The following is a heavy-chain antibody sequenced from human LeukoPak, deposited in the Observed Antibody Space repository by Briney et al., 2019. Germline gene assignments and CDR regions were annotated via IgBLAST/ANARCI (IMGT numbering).Heavy chain of an antibody. CDR3: ARDSRVATIFGVVTRKYYYYMDV. D-gene: IGHD3-3*01. CDR2: IYTSGST. V-gene: IGHV4-4*07. J-gene: IGHJ6*03. CDR1: GGSISSYY. Sequence: SETLSLTCTVSGGSISSYYWSWIRQPAGKGLEWIGRIYTSGSTNYNPSLKSRVTMSVDTSKNQFSLKLSSVTAADTAAYYCARDSRVATIFGVVTRKYYYYMDVWGKGTTVTVSS.